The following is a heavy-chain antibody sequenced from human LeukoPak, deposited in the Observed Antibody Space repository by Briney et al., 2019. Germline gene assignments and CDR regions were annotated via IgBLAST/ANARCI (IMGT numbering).Heavy chain of an antibody. CDR2: IIPIFGTA. Sequence: ASVKVSCKASGGTFSSYAISWVRQAPGQGLEWMGRIIPIFGTANYAQKFQGRVTITTGESTSTAYMELSSLRSEDTAVYYCARSKSGYYYTFDYWGQGTLVTVSS. J-gene: IGHJ4*02. V-gene: IGHV1-69*05. CDR1: GGTFSSYA. D-gene: IGHD3-22*01. CDR3: ARSKSGYYYTFDY.